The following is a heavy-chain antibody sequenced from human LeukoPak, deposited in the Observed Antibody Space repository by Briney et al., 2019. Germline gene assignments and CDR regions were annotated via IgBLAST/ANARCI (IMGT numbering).Heavy chain of an antibody. CDR1: GFTFSSYG. V-gene: IGHV3-33*01. J-gene: IGHJ6*02. D-gene: IGHD6-19*01. CDR3: ARVAGSGWWTGYYYYYGMDV. Sequence: GGSLRLSCAASGFTFSSYGMHWVRQAPGKGLEWVAVIWYDGSNKYYADSVKGRFTISRDNSKNTLYLQMNSLRAEDTAVYCCARVAGSGWWTGYYYYYGMDVWGQGTTDTVSS. CDR2: IWYDGSNK.